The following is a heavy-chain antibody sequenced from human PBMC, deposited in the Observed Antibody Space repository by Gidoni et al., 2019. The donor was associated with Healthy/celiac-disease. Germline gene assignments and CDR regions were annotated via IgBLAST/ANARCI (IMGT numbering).Heavy chain of an antibody. J-gene: IGHJ4*02. D-gene: IGHD3-10*01. CDR1: GFTFSRYA. Sequence: EVQLLESGGGLVQPGGSLRLSCEASGFTFSRYAMSWVRQAPVKGLEWLSAMSGSRDSTYYADAVKGRFTISIDNSKNTLYLQMNSLIAEDTSVYYCAKDSIPYTMVRGFCDYWGQGTLVTVSS. V-gene: IGHV3-23*01. CDR2: MSGSRDST. CDR3: AKDSIPYTMVRGFCDY.